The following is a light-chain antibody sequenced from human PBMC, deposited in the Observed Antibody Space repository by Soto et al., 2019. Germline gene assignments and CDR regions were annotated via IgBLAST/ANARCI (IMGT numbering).Light chain of an antibody. Sequence: QSVLSQPPSASGAPGQRVTISCSGSSSNIGSNFVYWYQQLPGTAPKLLIYRTDQRPSGVPDLFSGSKPGASASLVISGLRSEDEADYYCAAWDNSLRWVFGGGTKVTVL. CDR3: AAWDNSLRWV. CDR2: RTD. J-gene: IGLJ3*02. V-gene: IGLV1-47*01. CDR1: SSNIGSNF.